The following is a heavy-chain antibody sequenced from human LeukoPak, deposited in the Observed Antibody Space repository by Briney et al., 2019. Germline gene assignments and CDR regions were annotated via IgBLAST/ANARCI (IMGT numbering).Heavy chain of an antibody. CDR2: IYTSGST. D-gene: IGHD2-15*01. J-gene: IGHJ4*02. CDR3: AREGLHGPKYFDY. CDR1: GGSISTYY. V-gene: IGHV4-4*07. Sequence: SETLSLTCTVSGGSISTYYWSWIRQPAGKGLEWIGRIYTSGSTNYNPSLKSRATMSVDTSKNQFSLRLSSVTAADTAVYYCAREGLHGPKYFDYWGQGTLVTVSS.